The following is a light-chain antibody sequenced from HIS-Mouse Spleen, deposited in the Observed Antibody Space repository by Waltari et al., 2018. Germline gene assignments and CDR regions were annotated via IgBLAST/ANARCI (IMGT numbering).Light chain of an antibody. CDR1: ALPKKY. CDR2: EDS. Sequence: SYELTQPPSVSVSPGQTARITCSGDALPKKYAYWYQQKSGQAPVLVIYEDSKRPSGMPERCSGSSSGTMATLTISGAQVEDEADYYCAAWDDSLSGRVFGGGTKLTVL. J-gene: IGLJ3*02. V-gene: IGLV3-10*01. CDR3: AAWDDSLSGRV.